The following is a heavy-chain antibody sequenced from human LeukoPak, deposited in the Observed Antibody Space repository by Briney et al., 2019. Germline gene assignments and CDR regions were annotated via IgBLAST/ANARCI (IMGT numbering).Heavy chain of an antibody. CDR1: GGSISSHY. V-gene: IGHV4-59*11. D-gene: IGHD3-10*01. CDR2: IYYSGST. J-gene: IGHJ5*02. CDR3: ARGRRYYAPYNWFDP. Sequence: PSETLSLTCTVSGGSISSHYWSWIRQPPGKGLEWIGYIYYSGSTNYYPSLKSRVTISVDTSKNQFSLKLSAVTAADTAVYYCARGRRYYAPYNWFDPWGQGTLVTVSS.